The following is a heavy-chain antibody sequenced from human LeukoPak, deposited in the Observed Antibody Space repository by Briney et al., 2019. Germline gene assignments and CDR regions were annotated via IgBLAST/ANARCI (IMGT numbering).Heavy chain of an antibody. CDR1: GYTFTGYY. CDR2: INPNSGAT. CDR3: ATFYDILTGSSDAFDI. D-gene: IGHD3-9*01. Sequence: ASVKVSCKASGYTFTGYYMNWVRQAPGQGLEWMGWINPNSGATKYAQKFQGRVTMTRDTSISTAYMELSRLRSDDTAVYHCATFYDILTGSSDAFDIWGQGTMVTVSS. J-gene: IGHJ3*02. V-gene: IGHV1-2*02.